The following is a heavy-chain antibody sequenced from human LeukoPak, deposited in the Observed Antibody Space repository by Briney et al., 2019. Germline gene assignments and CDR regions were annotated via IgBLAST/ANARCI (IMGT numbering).Heavy chain of an antibody. CDR2: IYPGDSDS. CDR3: ARHGRYRXGWXFDY. J-gene: IGHJ4*02. Sequence: GESLKISCQGSGYSFTSYWIAWVRQMPGKGLEWMGIIYPGDSDSRYSPSFQGQVTISADKSITTAYLQWRSLKASDTAMYYCARHGRYRXGWXFDYWGQGTVVTVSS. CDR1: GYSFTSYW. D-gene: IGHD1-26*01. V-gene: IGHV5-51*01.